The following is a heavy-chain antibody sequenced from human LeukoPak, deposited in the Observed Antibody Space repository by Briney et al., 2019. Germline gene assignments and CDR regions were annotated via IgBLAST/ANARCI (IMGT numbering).Heavy chain of an antibody. CDR2: VHLDGRT. J-gene: IGHJ4*02. D-gene: IGHD3-3*01. CDR1: GGSVTSTNW. V-gene: IGHV4-4*02. CDR3: AREGGFSRPLDY. Sequence: SETLSLTCGVCGGSVTSTNWWARVRQPPGKGLEWIGEVHLDGRTNYNPSLKSRLIMSVDLPENHISLKLTSVTAADTAVYYCAREGGFSRPLDYSGQGSLVTVSS.